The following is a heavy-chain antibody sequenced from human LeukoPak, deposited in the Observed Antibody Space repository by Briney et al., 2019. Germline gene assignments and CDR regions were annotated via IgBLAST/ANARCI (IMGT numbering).Heavy chain of an antibody. J-gene: IGHJ4*02. V-gene: IGHV4-39*02. Sequence: SETLSLTCTVSGGSISSSSYYWGWIRQPPGKGLEWIGSIYYSGSTYYNPSLKSRVTISVGTSKNQFSLKLSSVTAADTAVYYCARETDYGDYLGYFDYWGQGTLVTVSS. D-gene: IGHD4-17*01. CDR2: IYYSGST. CDR3: ARETDYGDYLGYFDY. CDR1: GGSISSSSYY.